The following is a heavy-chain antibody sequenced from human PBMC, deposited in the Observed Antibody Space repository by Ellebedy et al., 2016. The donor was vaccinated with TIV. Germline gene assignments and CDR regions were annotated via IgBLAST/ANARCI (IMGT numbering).Heavy chain of an antibody. CDR1: GFSFSGYY. CDR3: ARESVRYFDWDY. Sequence: GESLKISCEVSGFSFSGYYMHWVRQVPGKGLEWVARINTDGSSANYADSVEGRFTISRDNARKTLYLQVDSLRVEDTAVYYCARESVRYFDWDYWGQGTLVTVSS. V-gene: IGHV3-74*01. J-gene: IGHJ4*02. D-gene: IGHD3-9*01. CDR2: INTDGSSA.